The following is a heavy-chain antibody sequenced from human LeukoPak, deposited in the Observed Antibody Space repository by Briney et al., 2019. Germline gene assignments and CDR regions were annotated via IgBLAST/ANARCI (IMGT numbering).Heavy chain of an antibody. CDR1: GFTFDDYA. D-gene: IGHD4-17*01. Sequence: GRSLRLSCAASGFTFDDYAMHWVRQAPGKGLEWVSGISWNSGSIGYADSVRGRFTISRDNARNSLYLQMNSLRAEDTALYYCAKLTFLTTVTPGAFDNWGQRTKGPVSS. J-gene: IGHJ3*02. V-gene: IGHV3-9*01. CDR2: ISWNSGSI. CDR3: AKLTFLTTVTPGAFDN.